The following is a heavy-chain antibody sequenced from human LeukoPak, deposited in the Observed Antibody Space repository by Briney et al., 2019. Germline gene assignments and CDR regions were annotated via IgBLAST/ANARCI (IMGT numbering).Heavy chain of an antibody. CDR1: GGTFSSYA. J-gene: IGHJ4*02. CDR3: ARPKRYSSSLFDY. D-gene: IGHD6-13*01. CDR2: IIPIFGTA. Sequence: ASVKVSCKASGGTFSSYAISWVRQAPGQGLEWMGGIIPIFGTANYAQKFQGRVTITADESTSTAYMELSSLRSEDTAVFYCARPKRYSSSLFDYWGQGTLVTVSS. V-gene: IGHV1-69*13.